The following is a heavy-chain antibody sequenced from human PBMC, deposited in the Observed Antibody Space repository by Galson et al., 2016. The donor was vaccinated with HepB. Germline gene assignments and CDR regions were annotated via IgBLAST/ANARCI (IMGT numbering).Heavy chain of an antibody. CDR2: ISSSRSYT. Sequence: SLRLSCAASGFTFSDYYMSWIRQAPGKGLEWVSYISSSRSYTKYADSVKGRFTISRDNAKNSLYLQMNSLRAEDTAVYYRARDGSSRSSPNGFDIWGQGTMVTVSS. CDR1: GFTFSDYY. J-gene: IGHJ3*02. D-gene: IGHD6-13*01. CDR3: ARDGSSRSSPNGFDI. V-gene: IGHV3-11*05.